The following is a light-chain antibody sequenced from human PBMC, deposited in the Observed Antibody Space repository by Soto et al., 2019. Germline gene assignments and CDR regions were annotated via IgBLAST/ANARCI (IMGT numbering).Light chain of an antibody. CDR3: QQYNILST. CDR1: QSIRYW. CDR2: DAS. J-gene: IGKJ1*01. Sequence: DIQMTQSPSTLSASVGDRVTITCRASQSIRYWVAWYQHKPGKAPKLLIYDASTLESGVPTRFSGSGSGTEFTLTISSLHPDDFATYYCQQYNILSTFSQGTKVEI. V-gene: IGKV1-5*01.